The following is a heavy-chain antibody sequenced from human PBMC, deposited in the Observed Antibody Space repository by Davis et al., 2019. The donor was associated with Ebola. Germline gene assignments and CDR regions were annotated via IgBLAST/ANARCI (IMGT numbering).Heavy chain of an antibody. CDR1: GGSFSGYY. D-gene: IGHD2-15*01. CDR3: ARGYCSGGSCYEYYYGMDV. V-gene: IGHV4-34*01. J-gene: IGHJ6*04. CDR2: INHSGST. Sequence: SETLSLTCAVYGGSFSGYYWSWIRQPPGKGLEWIGEINHSGSTNYNPSLKSRVTISVDKSKNQFSLKLSSVTAADTAVYYCARGYCSGGSCYEYYYGMDVWGKGTTVTVSS.